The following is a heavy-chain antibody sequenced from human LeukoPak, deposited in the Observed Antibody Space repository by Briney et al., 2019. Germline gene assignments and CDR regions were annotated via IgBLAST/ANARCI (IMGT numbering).Heavy chain of an antibody. Sequence: SETLSLTCTVSGGSICSGGYYWSWIRQHPGKGLEWIGYIYYSGSTYYNPSLKSRVTISVGTSKNQFSLKLSSVTAADTAVYYCAREHPPPTNWFDPWGRGTLVTVSS. CDR2: IYYSGST. V-gene: IGHV4-31*03. J-gene: IGHJ5*02. CDR3: AREHPPPTNWFDP. CDR1: GGSICSGGYY.